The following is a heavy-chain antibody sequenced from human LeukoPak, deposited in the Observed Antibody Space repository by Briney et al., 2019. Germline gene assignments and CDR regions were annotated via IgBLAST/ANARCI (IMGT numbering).Heavy chain of an antibody. CDR2: IRYDGSNK. D-gene: IGHD3-10*01. CDR1: GFTFSSYG. Sequence: GGSLRLSCATSGFTFSSYGMHWVRQAPGKGLEWVAFIRYDGSNKYYADSVKGRFTISRDNSKNTLYLQMNSLRAEDTAIYYCAKDLPNYGSGSSPSNWGQGTLVTVSS. V-gene: IGHV3-30*02. J-gene: IGHJ4*02. CDR3: AKDLPNYGSGSSPSN.